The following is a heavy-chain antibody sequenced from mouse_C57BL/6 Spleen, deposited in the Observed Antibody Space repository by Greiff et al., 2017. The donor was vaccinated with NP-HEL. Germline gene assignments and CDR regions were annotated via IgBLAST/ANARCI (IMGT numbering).Heavy chain of an antibody. Sequence: EVKLVESEGGLVQPGSSMKLSCTASGFTFSDYYMAWVRQVPEKGLEWVANINYDGSSTYYLDSLKSRFIISRDNAKNILYLQMSSLKSEDTATYYCARDPSYDGYYFDYWGQGTTLTVSS. J-gene: IGHJ2*01. CDR1: GFTFSDYY. CDR3: ARDPSYDGYYFDY. V-gene: IGHV5-16*01. D-gene: IGHD2-3*01. CDR2: INYDGSST.